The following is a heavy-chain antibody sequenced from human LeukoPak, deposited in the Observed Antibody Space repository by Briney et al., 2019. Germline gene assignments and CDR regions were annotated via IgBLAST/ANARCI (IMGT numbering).Heavy chain of an antibody. J-gene: IGHJ6*02. CDR1: GFTFSSYG. CDR2: ISSSGSTI. Sequence: PGGSLRLSCAASGFTFSSYGMHWVRQAPGKGLEWVSYISSSGSTIYYADSVKGRFTISRDNAKNSLYLQMNSLRAEDTAVYYCARGYGENYYYYGMDVWGQGTTVTVSS. CDR3: ARGYGENYYYYGMDV. D-gene: IGHD4-17*01. V-gene: IGHV3-48*04.